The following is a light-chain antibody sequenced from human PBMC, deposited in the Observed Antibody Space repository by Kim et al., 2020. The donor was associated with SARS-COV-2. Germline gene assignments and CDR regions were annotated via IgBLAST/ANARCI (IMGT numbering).Light chain of an antibody. V-gene: IGKV1-5*03. J-gene: IGKJ2*01. CDR3: QQYNTYPYT. CDR2: KAS. CDR1: QSISSW. Sequence: TLSASVGDRVTITCRASQSISSWLAWYQQKPGKAPKIYKASSLESGVPSRFSGSGSGTEFTLTISSLQPDDFATYYCQQYNTYPYTFGQGTKLEI.